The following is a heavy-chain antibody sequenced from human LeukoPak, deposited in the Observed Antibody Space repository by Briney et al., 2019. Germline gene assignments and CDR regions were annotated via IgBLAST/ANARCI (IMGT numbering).Heavy chain of an antibody. Sequence: PGGSLRLSCAASGFTFSSYSMNWVRQAPGKGLEWVSYISSSSSTIYYADSVKGRFTISRDNAKNLLYLQMNSLRAEDTALYYCARDHLVPAAAFYYYYYMDVWGKGTTVTVSS. V-gene: IGHV3-48*01. D-gene: IGHD2-2*01. CDR2: ISSSSSTI. CDR1: GFTFSSYS. J-gene: IGHJ6*03. CDR3: ARDHLVPAAAFYYYYYMDV.